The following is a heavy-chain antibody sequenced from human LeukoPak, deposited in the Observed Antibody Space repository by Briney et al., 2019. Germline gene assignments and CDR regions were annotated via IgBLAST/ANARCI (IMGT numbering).Heavy chain of an antibody. V-gene: IGHV3-23*01. Sequence: QSGGSLRLSCAASGFTFSSYAMSWVRQAPGKGLEWVSTISGSGGSTYYADSVKGRFTISRDNSRNTLYLQMNSLGAEDTAVYYCATISGGHESSGYYYYWGQGTLVTVSS. CDR1: GFTFSSYA. CDR3: ATISGGHESSGYYYY. CDR2: ISGSGGST. J-gene: IGHJ4*02. D-gene: IGHD3-22*01.